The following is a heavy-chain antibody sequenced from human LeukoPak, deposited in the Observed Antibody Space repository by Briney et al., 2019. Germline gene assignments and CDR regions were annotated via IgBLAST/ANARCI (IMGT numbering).Heavy chain of an antibody. CDR2: MNPNSGNT. J-gene: IGHJ4*02. Sequence: ASVKVSCKASGYTFTSYDINWVRQATGQGLEWRGWMNPNSGNTGYAQKFQGRVTMTRNTSISTAYMELSSLRSEDTAVYYCARDALDFWSGYHDYWGQGTLVTVSS. D-gene: IGHD3-3*01. CDR3: ARDALDFWSGYHDY. V-gene: IGHV1-8*01. CDR1: GYTFTSYD.